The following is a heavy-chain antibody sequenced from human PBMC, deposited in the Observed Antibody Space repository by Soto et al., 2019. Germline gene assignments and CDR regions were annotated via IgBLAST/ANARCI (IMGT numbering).Heavy chain of an antibody. CDR1: GDTFSNYD. Sequence: QVQLVQSGAEVKKPGSSVKVACKVSGDTFSNYDINWVRHAPGQGLEWMGAIVPIFSTANYAQKFQGRVTITADEFTITAYMELSGLRSDDTATYYCARETSAPGTFREDASDIWGQGTLVTVSS. CDR3: ARETSAPGTFREDASDI. J-gene: IGHJ3*02. V-gene: IGHV1-69*12. D-gene: IGHD6-13*01. CDR2: IVPIFSTA.